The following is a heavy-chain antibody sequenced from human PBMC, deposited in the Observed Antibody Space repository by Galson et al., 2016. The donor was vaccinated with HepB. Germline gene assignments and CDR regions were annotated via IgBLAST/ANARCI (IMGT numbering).Heavy chain of an antibody. J-gene: IGHJ6*03. Sequence: SLRLSCAASGFSFSNYGMHWVRQAPGKGLEWVAVMSYAGSNEYYADSVQGRFTISRDNSKNTLYLQMNSLRAEDTAVYYCAKDRRLLGFGEFNYYMDVWGKGTTVTVSS. D-gene: IGHD3-10*01. CDR2: MSYAGSNE. CDR3: AKDRRLLGFGEFNYYMDV. CDR1: GFSFSNYG. V-gene: IGHV3-30*18.